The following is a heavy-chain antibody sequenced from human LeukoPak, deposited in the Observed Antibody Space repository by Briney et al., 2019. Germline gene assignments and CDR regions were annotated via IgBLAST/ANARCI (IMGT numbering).Heavy chain of an antibody. CDR1: GFTFSSYA. D-gene: IGHD3-10*01. Sequence: GGSLRLSCAASGFTFSSYAMSWVRQAPGKGLEWVPAISGSGGSTYYADSVKGRFTISRDNSKNTLYLQMNSLRAEDTAVYYCAKVRVLLLWFGEFDAFDIWGQGTMVTVSS. CDR3: AKVRVLLLWFGEFDAFDI. J-gene: IGHJ3*02. CDR2: ISGSGGST. V-gene: IGHV3-23*01.